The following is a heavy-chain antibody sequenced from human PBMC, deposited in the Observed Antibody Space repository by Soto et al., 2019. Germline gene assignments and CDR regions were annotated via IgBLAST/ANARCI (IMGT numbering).Heavy chain of an antibody. CDR1: GYSFTSYW. CDR3: ARHGRLAYDSSGYNPRGSIDY. CDR2: IYPGDSDT. D-gene: IGHD3-22*01. Sequence: GESLKISCKGSGYSFTSYWIGWVRQMPGKGLEWMGIIYPGDSDTRYSPSFQGQVTISADKSISTAYLQWSSLKASDTAMYYCARHGRLAYDSSGYNPRGSIDYWGQGTLVTVSS. J-gene: IGHJ4*02. V-gene: IGHV5-51*01.